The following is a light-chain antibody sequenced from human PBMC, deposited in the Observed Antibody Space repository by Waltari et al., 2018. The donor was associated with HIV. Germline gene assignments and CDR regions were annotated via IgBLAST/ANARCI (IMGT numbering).Light chain of an antibody. CDR2: ENN. CDR1: RSNIGNNY. J-gene: IGLJ3*02. V-gene: IGLV1-51*02. Sequence: QSVLPQPPSVSAAPGQKVTISCSGRRSNIGNNYVTWYQQLPGTAPKLLIYENNKRPSEIPDRFSSSKSGTSATLGITGLQTGDEADYYCGTWESSLNAGVFGGGTKLTVL. CDR3: GTWESSLNAGV.